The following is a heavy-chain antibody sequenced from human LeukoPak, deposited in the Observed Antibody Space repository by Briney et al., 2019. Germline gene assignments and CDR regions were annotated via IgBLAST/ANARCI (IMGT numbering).Heavy chain of an antibody. CDR1: VGSMNNYY. CDR2: IYTSGST. D-gene: IGHD6-6*01. V-gene: IGHV4-4*07. J-gene: IGHJ4*02. Sequence: SDTLSLTCTVSVGSMNNYYWNWIRQPAGEGLEWIGRIYTSGSTNYNPSLKSRVTMSVDTSKNQFSLKVSFVTAADTAVYYCARDLGSSPGFDYWGQGTLVTVSS. CDR3: ARDLGSSPGFDY.